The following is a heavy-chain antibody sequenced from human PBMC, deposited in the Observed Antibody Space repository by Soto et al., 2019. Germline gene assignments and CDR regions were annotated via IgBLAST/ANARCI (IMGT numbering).Heavy chain of an antibody. Sequence: PGGSLRLSCAASGFTLGKYTMGWVRQAPGKGLEWVAESYSTGGTEYADSVKGRFTISRDNSKNTLYLQMNSLRAEDTAVYYCARGSDSAAYRTFDYWGQGILVTVSS. V-gene: IGHV3-66*01. CDR1: GFTLGKYT. CDR2: SYSTGGT. D-gene: IGHD4-17*01. J-gene: IGHJ4*02. CDR3: ARGSDSAAYRTFDY.